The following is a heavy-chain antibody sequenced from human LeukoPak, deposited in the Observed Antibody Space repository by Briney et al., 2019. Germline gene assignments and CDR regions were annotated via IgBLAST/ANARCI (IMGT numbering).Heavy chain of an antibody. CDR3: AKRYCTSTSCSFFDS. J-gene: IGHJ4*02. D-gene: IGHD2-2*01. CDR1: GFTFSSYA. CDR2: ISASGDTT. V-gene: IGHV3-23*01. Sequence: GGSLRLSCAASGFTFSSYAMGWGRQAPRKGLEWVSLISASGDTTYYAYSVRGRFTISRDNSENTLYLQMTSLRAEATVVYCAAKRYCTSTSCSFFDSWGQGTLVTVSS.